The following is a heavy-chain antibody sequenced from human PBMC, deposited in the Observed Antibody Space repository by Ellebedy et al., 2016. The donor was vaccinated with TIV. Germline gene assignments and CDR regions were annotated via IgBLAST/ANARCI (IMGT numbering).Heavy chain of an antibody. CDR3: AREAISYATSGYYFDY. Sequence: PGGSLRLSCAASGFTLSSYSMNWVRQAPGKGLEWVSSISSTSTYIYYADPVKGRFTISRDNSKDTLLLHMNSLRAEDTAVYDCAREAISYATSGYYFDYWGQGTLVTVSS. J-gene: IGHJ4*02. V-gene: IGHV3-21*01. CDR2: ISSTSTYI. CDR1: GFTLSSYS. D-gene: IGHD3-22*01.